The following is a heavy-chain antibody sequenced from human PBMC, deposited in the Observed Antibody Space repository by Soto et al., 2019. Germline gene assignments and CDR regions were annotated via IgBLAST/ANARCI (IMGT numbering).Heavy chain of an antibody. D-gene: IGHD3-10*01. Sequence: ASVKVSCKASGYTFSDNHMHWVRQAPGQGLEWIGWINPRSGATKFVQRFQGRVTMSRDTAISTAYMELSRLTSDDTAVYFCARGGIVGVTALNTWGQGTLVTVSS. V-gene: IGHV1-2*02. CDR3: ARGGIVGVTALNT. CDR1: GYTFSDNH. CDR2: INPRSGAT. J-gene: IGHJ5*02.